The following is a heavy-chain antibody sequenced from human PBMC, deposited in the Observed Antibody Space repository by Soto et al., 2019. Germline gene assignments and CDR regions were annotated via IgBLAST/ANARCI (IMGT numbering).Heavy chain of an antibody. CDR2: ISGSGGST. CDR1: GFTFSSYA. D-gene: IGHD2-2*01. CDR3: AIDHSGLGSSYSVY. V-gene: IGHV3-23*01. Sequence: PGGSLRLSCAASGFTFSSYAMSWVRQAPGKGLEWVSAISGSGGSTYYADSVKGRFTISRDNSKNTLYLQMNSLRAEDTAVYYCAIDHSGLGSSYSVYWGQGSLVTVSS. J-gene: IGHJ4*02.